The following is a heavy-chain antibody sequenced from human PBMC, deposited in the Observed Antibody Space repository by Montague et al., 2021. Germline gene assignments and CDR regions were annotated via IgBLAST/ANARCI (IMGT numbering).Heavy chain of an antibody. CDR3: AKGPYDDGSYLLHFES. J-gene: IGHJ4*02. V-gene: IGHV3-23*01. CDR2: ISGGGGNT. Sequence: SLRLSCAASGFSFNYYAMAWDRQAPGKGLEWVSAISGGGGNTYYADSVKGRFTISRDSSESTVFLQMNSLRVEDSAVYYCAKGPYDDGSYLLHFESWGQGTLVTVSS. D-gene: IGHD1-26*01. CDR1: GFSFNYYA.